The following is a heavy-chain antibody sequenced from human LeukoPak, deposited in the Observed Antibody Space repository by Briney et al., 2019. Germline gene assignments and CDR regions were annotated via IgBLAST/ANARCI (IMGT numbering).Heavy chain of an antibody. V-gene: IGHV1-18*01. J-gene: IGHJ4*02. Sequence: ASVKVSCKTSGYGFINYGINWVRQAPGQGLEWMGWINAYKASTYYIEKFQGRVTMTTDTSTDTAYMELKSLRSEDTAVYYCARDLSSGWYRVDYWGQGTLVTVSS. CDR1: GYGFINYG. CDR2: INAYKAST. CDR3: ARDLSSGWYRVDY. D-gene: IGHD6-19*01.